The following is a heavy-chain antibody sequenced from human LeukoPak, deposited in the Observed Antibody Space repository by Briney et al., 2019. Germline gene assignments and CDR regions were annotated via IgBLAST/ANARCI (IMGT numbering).Heavy chain of an antibody. CDR2: ISGSGGST. J-gene: IGHJ4*02. D-gene: IGHD4-17*01. Sequence: GGSLRLSCAASGFTFSSYAMSWVRQAPGKGLEWVSAISGSGGSTYYADSVKGRFTISRDNSKNTLYLQMNSLRAEDTAVYYCAKIRAPSLYTTVTTYYFDYWGQGTLVTVSS. V-gene: IGHV3-23*01. CDR3: AKIRAPSLYTTVTTYYFDY. CDR1: GFTFSSYA.